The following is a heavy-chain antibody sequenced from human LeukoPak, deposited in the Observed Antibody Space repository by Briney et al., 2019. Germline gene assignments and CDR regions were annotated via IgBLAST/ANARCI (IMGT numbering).Heavy chain of an antibody. D-gene: IGHD5-18*01. Sequence: SETLSLTCTVSGGSISSGSYYWSWIRQPAGKGLEWIGYIYYSGSTNYNPSLKSRVTISVDTSKNQFSLKLSSVTAADTAVYYCARNTYSYGYGTFDYWGQGTLVTVSS. CDR2: IYYSGST. CDR3: ARNTYSYGYGTFDY. CDR1: GGSISSGSYY. J-gene: IGHJ4*02. V-gene: IGHV4-61*10.